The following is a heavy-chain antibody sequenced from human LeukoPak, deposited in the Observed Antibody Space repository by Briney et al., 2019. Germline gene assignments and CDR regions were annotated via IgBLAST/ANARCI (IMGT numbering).Heavy chain of an antibody. J-gene: IGHJ5*02. CDR2: IIPIFGTA. CDR1: GGTFSSYA. Sequence: SVKVSCKASGGTFSSYAISWARQAPGQGLEWMGGIIPIFGTANYAQKFQGRVTITADESTSTAYMELSSLRSEDTAVYYCARALLPQYGFDPWGQGTLVTVSS. CDR3: ARALLPQYGFDP. V-gene: IGHV1-69*13. D-gene: IGHD3-10*01.